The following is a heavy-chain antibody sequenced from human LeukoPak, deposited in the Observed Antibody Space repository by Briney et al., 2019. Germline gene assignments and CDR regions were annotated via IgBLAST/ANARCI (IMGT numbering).Heavy chain of an antibody. CDR2: IYTSGST. V-gene: IGHV4-4*07. CDR3: ARAGYSGSYSYLDY. D-gene: IGHD1-26*01. CDR1: GGSISNYY. J-gene: IGHJ4*02. Sequence: SETLSLTCTVSGGSISNYYWSWIRQPAAKGLEWIGRIYTSGSTNYNPSLKSRVTISVDKSKNQFSLKLSSVTAADTAVYYCARAGYSGSYSYLDYWGQGTLVTVSS.